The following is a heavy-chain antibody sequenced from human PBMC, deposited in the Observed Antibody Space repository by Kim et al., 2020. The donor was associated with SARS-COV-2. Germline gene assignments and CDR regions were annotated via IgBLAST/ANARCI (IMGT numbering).Heavy chain of an antibody. Sequence: SETLSLTCTVSGGSISGFSWTWIRQPPGKGLEWIGYIYYSGITNTNPSIQSRVTISVDTSKNQFSLKLTSVTAADTAVYYCARQGLIGGFRAAENWFDPWGRGTPVTVSS. J-gene: IGHJ5*02. V-gene: IGHV4-59*08. D-gene: IGHD2-15*01. CDR1: GGSISGFS. CDR2: IYYSGIT. CDR3: ARQGLIGGFRAAENWFDP.